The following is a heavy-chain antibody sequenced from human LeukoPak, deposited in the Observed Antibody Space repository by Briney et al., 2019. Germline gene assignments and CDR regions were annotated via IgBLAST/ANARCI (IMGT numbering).Heavy chain of an antibody. V-gene: IGHV3-21*01. CDR1: GFTFSSYS. J-gene: IGHJ6*03. D-gene: IGHD5-12*01. CDR2: ISSSSSYI. CDR3: ARVFPVDIVATMSPRGYYYYMDV. Sequence: GGSLRLSCAASGFTFSSYSMNWVRQAPGKGLEWVSSISSSSSYIYYADSVKGRFTISRDNAKNSLYLQMNSLRAEDKAVYYCARVFPVDIVATMSPRGYYYYMDVWGKGTTVTVSS.